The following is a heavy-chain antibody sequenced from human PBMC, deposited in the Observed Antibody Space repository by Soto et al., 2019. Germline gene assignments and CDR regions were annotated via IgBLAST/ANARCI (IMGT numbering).Heavy chain of an antibody. J-gene: IGHJ6*02. D-gene: IGHD3-9*01. Sequence: PGGSLRLSCAASGFNVGYYEVNWVRQAPGKGLEWISMITSGGTVFYYADSVRGRFAISRDDTENSLHLQMNSLRVEDTAMYYCARGRYALGVWGQGTTVTVSS. CDR3: ARGRYALGV. V-gene: IGHV3-48*03. CDR2: ITSGGTVF. CDR1: GFNVGYYE.